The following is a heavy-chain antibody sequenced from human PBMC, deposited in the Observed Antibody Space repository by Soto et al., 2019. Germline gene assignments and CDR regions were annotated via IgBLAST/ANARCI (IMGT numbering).Heavy chain of an antibody. D-gene: IGHD3-10*01. CDR2: IDSGGST. CDR3: ARGPYGAHAGYFDC. V-gene: IGHV3-66*01. CDR1: GFTVSTNY. J-gene: IGHJ4*02. Sequence: EMQLVESGGGLVQPGGSLRLSCAASGFTVSTNYMSWVRQAPGKGLEWVSVIDSGGSTNYADSVKGRITISRDNSKNTLSLQMTSLSAEDTAVYYCARGPYGAHAGYFDCWGQGTLVTVAS.